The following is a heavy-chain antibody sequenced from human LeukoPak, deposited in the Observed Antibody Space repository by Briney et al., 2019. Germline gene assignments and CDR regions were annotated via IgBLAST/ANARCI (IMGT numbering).Heavy chain of an antibody. CDR1: GGTFSSYA. J-gene: IGHJ4*02. CDR2: IIPIFGTA. CDR3: AAAVRFLGPFDY. D-gene: IGHD3-3*01. V-gene: IGHV1-69*13. Sequence: ASVKVSCKASGGTFSSYAISWVRQAPGQGIEWMGGIIPIFGTANYAQKFQGRVTITADESTSTAYMELSSLRSEDTAVYYCAAAVRFLGPFDYWGQGTLVTVSS.